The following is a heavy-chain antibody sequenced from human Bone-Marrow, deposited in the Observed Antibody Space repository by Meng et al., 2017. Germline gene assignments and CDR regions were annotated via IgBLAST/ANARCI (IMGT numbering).Heavy chain of an antibody. J-gene: IGHJ5*02. CDR3: ARDKLLWFGESQGP. CDR1: GFTFSSYS. V-gene: IGHV3-21*01. CDR2: ISSSSSYI. D-gene: IGHD3-10*01. Sequence: GSLRLSCAASGFTFSSYSMNWVRQAPGKGLEWVSSISSSSSYIYYADSVKGRFTISRDNAKNSLYLQMNSLRAEDTAVYYCARDKLLWFGESQGPWGQGTRVTGYS.